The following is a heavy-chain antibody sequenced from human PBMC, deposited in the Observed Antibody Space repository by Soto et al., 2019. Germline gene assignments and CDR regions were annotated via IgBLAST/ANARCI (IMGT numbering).Heavy chain of an antibody. CDR2: IFSNDEK. Sequence: QVTLKESGPVLVKPAETLTLTCTVSGFSLSNARMGVSWIRQPPGKALEWLAHIFSNDEKSYITSLKSRLTIFKDTSKSQVVLTMTNMDPVDTATYYCARTISPTMIVGSQPDYFDSWGQGTLVTVSS. CDR1: GFSLSNARMG. CDR3: ARTISPTMIVGSQPDYFDS. D-gene: IGHD3-22*01. J-gene: IGHJ4*02. V-gene: IGHV2-26*01.